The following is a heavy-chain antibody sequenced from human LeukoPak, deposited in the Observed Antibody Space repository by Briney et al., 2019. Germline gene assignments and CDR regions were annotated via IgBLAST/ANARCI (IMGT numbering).Heavy chain of an antibody. CDR1: GFTFSSYG. CDR3: AKASAVAATGLDY. CDR2: IRFDGSNK. J-gene: IGHJ4*02. D-gene: IGHD6-19*01. V-gene: IGHV3-30*02. Sequence: GGSLRLSCAASGFTFSSYGMHWVRQAPGKGLEWVAFIRFDGSNKYYADSVKGRFTISRDNSKNTLYLQMNSLRAEDTAVYYCAKASAVAATGLDYWGQGTLVTVSS.